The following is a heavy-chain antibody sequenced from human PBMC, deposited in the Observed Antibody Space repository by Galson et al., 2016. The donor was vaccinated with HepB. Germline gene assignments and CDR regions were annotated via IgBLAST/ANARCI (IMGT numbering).Heavy chain of an antibody. D-gene: IGHD1-7*01. CDR1: GYTFTSHF. Sequence: SVKVSCKASGYTFTSHFFSWVRQAPGQGLGWMGLISDYNGNPNYAQKFQGRVTMTTDTSSSTAYLELTSLRSDDTAVYYCASLNNWNYVHSWGQGTLVTVSS. J-gene: IGHJ4*02. CDR2: ISDYNGNP. V-gene: IGHV1-18*01. CDR3: ASLNNWNYVHS.